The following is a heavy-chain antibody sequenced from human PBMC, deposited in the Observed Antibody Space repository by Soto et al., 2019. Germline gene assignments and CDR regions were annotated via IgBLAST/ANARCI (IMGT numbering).Heavy chain of an antibody. CDR3: ASHRYGLVTKGLSDY. CDR1: GGFISNNNYY. D-gene: IGHD5-18*01. J-gene: IGHJ4*02. Sequence: QLQLQESGPGLLKPSETLSLSCSVSGGFISNNNYYWGWIRQSPGRGLEWIAGVYYTGSTYYNPYLRSRVTMSVDTSKNQFSLMLTSVSAADPAVYYCASHRYGLVTKGLSDYWGQGTLVTVSS. V-gene: IGHV4-39*01. CDR2: VYYTGST.